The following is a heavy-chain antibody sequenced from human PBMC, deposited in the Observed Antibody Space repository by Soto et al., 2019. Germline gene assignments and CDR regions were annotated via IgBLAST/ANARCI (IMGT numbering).Heavy chain of an antibody. CDR3: ARAFYDILTGYPWFDP. J-gene: IGHJ5*02. V-gene: IGHV4-39*01. CDR2: MHYSGST. D-gene: IGHD3-9*01. CDR1: FGSISSSTYY. Sequence: SEALSLTCPFSFGSISSSTYYLGFLLQTPGKGLEWIGNMHYSGSTYYNPSLKSRLTISVDTSKNQLSLKLSSVTAADSAVYYCARAFYDILTGYPWFDPWGQGTLVTVS.